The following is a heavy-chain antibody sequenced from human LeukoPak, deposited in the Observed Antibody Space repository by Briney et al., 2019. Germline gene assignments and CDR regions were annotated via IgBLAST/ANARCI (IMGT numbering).Heavy chain of an antibody. V-gene: IGHV4-59*12. CDR2: IYYSGST. D-gene: IGHD6-13*01. J-gene: IGHJ4*02. CDR3: ARGSRSSWYYRYY. Sequence: SETLSLTCTVSGGSMSPYHWGWIRQPPGKGLEWTGYIYYSGSTSYNPSLKSRVTISVDTSKNQFSLKLSSVTAADTAVYYCARGSRSSWYYRYYWGQGTLVTVSS. CDR1: GGSMSPYH.